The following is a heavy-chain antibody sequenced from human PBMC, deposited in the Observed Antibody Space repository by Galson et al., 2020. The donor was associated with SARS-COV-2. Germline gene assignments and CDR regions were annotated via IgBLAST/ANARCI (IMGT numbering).Heavy chain of an antibody. J-gene: IGHJ4*02. D-gene: IGHD3-22*01. CDR2: IYYSGST. Sequence: ASETLSLTCNVSGGSISSSSYSWGWIRQPPGKGLEWIGSIYYSGSTYYNPSLKSRVTISVDTSKNQFSLKLSSVTAADTAVYYCASSSYDNSGYYTGYFDFWGQGTLVTVSS. V-gene: IGHV4-39*01. CDR3: ASSSYDNSGYYTGYFDF. CDR1: GGSISSSSYS.